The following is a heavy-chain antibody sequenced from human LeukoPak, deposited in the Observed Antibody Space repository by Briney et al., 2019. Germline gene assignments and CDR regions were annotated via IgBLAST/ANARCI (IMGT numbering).Heavy chain of an antibody. D-gene: IGHD2-8*01. J-gene: IGHJ6*04. V-gene: IGHV1-2*02. CDR1: GYTFTGYY. CDR3: ARDLMYEMDV. CDR2: INPNSGDT. Sequence: ASVKVSCKASGYTFTGYYMHWVRQAPGQGLEWMGWINPNSGDTNYAQKLQGRVTMTTDTSTSTAYMELRSLRSDDTAVYYCARDLMYEMDVWGKGTTVTVSS.